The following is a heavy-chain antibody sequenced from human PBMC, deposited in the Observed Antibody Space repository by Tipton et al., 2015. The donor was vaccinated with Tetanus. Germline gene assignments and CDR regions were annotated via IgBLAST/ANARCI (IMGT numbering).Heavy chain of an antibody. CDR3: ARGTVAGGHDAFDI. D-gene: IGHD6-19*01. CDR2: LYSGGNT. J-gene: IGHJ3*02. Sequence: SLRLSCAASGFTVSSNYMNWVRQAPGKGLEWVSVLYSGGNTYYADSVRGRFTISRDNSKNMLYLQMNSLRAEDTAVYYCARGTVAGGHDAFDIWGQGTTVTVSS. CDR1: GFTVSSNY. V-gene: IGHV3-53*01.